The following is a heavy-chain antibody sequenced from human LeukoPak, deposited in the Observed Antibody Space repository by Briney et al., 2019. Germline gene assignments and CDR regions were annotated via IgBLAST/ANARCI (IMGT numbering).Heavy chain of an antibody. D-gene: IGHD5-24*01. J-gene: IGHJ4*02. CDR1: GFTFSSYS. Sequence: TGGSLRLSCAASGFTFSSYSMNWVRQAPGKGLEWVSYISSSSSTIYYADSVKGRFTISRDNAKNSLYLQMNSLRAEDTAVYYCARGVDGYDWEHFDYWGQGTLVTVSS. CDR2: ISSSSSTI. CDR3: ARGVDGYDWEHFDY. V-gene: IGHV3-48*04.